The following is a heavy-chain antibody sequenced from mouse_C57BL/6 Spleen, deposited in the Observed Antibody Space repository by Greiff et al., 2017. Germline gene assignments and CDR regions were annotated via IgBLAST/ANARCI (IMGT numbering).Heavy chain of an antibody. CDR3: ARWEYYGSRGYFDY. CDR1: GYTFTSYW. V-gene: IGHV1-59*01. J-gene: IGHJ2*01. D-gene: IGHD1-1*01. Sequence: QVHVKQPGAELVRPGTSVKLSCKASGYTFTSYWMHWVKQRPGQGLEWIGVIDPSDSYTNYNQKFKGKATLTVDTSSSTAYMQLSSLTSEDSAVYYCARWEYYGSRGYFDYWGQGTTLTVSS. CDR2: IDPSDSYT.